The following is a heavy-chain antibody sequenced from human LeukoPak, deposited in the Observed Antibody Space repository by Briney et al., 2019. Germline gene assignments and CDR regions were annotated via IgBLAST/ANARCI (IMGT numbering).Heavy chain of an antibody. CDR3: TRVVTSYYYMDV. V-gene: IGHV3-48*02. Sequence: GGSLRLSCVASGFTFSTSWLNWVRQAPGKGLEWVSYISSSGSTIYYADSVKGRFTISRDNAKNSLFLQMNSLRDDDTAIYYCTRVVTSYYYMDVWGKGTTVTVSS. CDR1: GFTFSTSW. CDR2: ISSSGSTI. J-gene: IGHJ6*03. D-gene: IGHD5-18*01.